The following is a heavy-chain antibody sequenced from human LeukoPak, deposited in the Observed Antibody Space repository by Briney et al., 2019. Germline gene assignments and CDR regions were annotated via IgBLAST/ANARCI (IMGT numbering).Heavy chain of an antibody. D-gene: IGHD6-19*01. J-gene: IGHJ4*02. V-gene: IGHV3-23*01. CDR2: LSGSGGST. Sequence: GGSLRLSCAASGFIFNKHAMSWVRQAPGKGLEWVSGLSGSGGSTYCADSVKGRFTISRDNSKNTLYLQMNSLRAEDTAVYYCAKDRRAVAAPFDYWGQGTLVTVSS. CDR1: GFIFNKHA. CDR3: AKDRRAVAAPFDY.